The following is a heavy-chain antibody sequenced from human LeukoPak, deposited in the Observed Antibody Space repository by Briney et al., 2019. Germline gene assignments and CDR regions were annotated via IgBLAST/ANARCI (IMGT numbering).Heavy chain of an antibody. Sequence: GASVKVSCKASGYTFTGYYMHWVRQAPGQGLEWMGWINPNSGGTNYAQKFQGRVTMTRDTSISTAYMELSRLRSDDTAVYYCARDSDVTYSSGWPGLLLDYWGQGTLVTVSS. CDR3: ARDSDVTYSSGWPGLLLDY. D-gene: IGHD6-19*01. V-gene: IGHV1-2*02. J-gene: IGHJ4*02. CDR1: GYTFTGYY. CDR2: INPNSGGT.